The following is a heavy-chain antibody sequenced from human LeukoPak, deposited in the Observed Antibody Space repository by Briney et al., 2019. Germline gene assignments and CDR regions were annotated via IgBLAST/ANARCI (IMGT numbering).Heavy chain of an antibody. V-gene: IGHV4-4*09. Sequence: SETLSLTCTVSGGSISNYYWSWFRQPPGKGLEWIGYIYTSGSTNYNPSLKSRVTISVDTSKDQFSLKLSSVTAADTAVYYCARHLGYNWFDPWGQGTLVIVSS. CDR1: GGSISNYY. CDR2: IYTSGST. D-gene: IGHD3-16*01. J-gene: IGHJ5*02. CDR3: ARHLGYNWFDP.